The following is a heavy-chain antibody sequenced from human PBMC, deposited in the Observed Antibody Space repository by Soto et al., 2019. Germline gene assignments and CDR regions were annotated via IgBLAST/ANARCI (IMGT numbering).Heavy chain of an antibody. CDR3: ERATIVGARDKWFDP. CDR2: IHTSGST. Sequence: SETLSLTCTVSGGSLSAYYWSWIRQPAGKGLEWLGRIHTSGSTNYNPSLKSRVTVSIDTSKNQFPLKRSSVTAADTAGYYCERATIVGARDKWFDPWGQGTLVTVYS. CDR1: GGSLSAYY. J-gene: IGHJ5*02. D-gene: IGHD1-26*01. V-gene: IGHV4-4*07.